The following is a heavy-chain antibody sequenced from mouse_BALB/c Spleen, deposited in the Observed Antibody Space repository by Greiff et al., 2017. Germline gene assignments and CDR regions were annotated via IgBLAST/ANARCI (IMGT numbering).Heavy chain of an antibody. CDR3: ARHGFTTYYYAMDY. J-gene: IGHJ4*01. CDR1: GFTFSSYG. V-gene: IGHV5-6*01. D-gene: IGHD2-12*01. CDR2: ISSGGSYT. Sequence: EVKLQESGGDLVKPGGSLKLSCAASGFTFSSYGMSWVRQTPDKRLEWVATISSGGSYTYYPDSVKGRFTISRDNAKNTLYLQMSSLKSEDTAMYYCARHGFTTYYYAMDYWGQGTSVTVSS.